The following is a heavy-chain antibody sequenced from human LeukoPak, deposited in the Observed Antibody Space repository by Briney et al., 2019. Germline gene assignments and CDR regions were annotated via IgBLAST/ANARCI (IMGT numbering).Heavy chain of an antibody. D-gene: IGHD4-17*01. Sequence: GGSLRLSCAASGFTFSDYGINWVRQAPGKGLDWLAYISSSGSVIYYADSVRGRFTISRDNAKNSLSLRMNSLRVDDTSVYYCARVRRDSVTKWGRFAYYQYMDVWGKGTSVIVS. CDR2: ISSSGSVI. V-gene: IGHV3-48*03. J-gene: IGHJ6*03. CDR3: ARVRRDSVTKWGRFAYYQYMDV. CDR1: GFTFSDYG.